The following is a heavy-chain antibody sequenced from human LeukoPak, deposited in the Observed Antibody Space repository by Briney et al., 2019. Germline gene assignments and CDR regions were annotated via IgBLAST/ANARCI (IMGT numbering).Heavy chain of an antibody. CDR3: ARGRYYDILTGYYTARNWFDP. D-gene: IGHD3-9*01. Sequence: ASVKDSCKASGYTFTSYDINWVRQATGQGLEWMGWMNPNSGNTGYAQKFQGRVTMTRNTSISTAYMELSSLRSEDTAVYYCARGRYYDILTGYYTARNWFDPWGQGTLVTVSS. J-gene: IGHJ5*02. V-gene: IGHV1-8*01. CDR1: GYTFTSYD. CDR2: MNPNSGNT.